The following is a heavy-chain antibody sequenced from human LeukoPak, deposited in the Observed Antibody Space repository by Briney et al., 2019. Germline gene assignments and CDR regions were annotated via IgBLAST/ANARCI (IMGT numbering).Heavy chain of an antibody. CDR2: ISYDGSNK. V-gene: IGHV3-30-3*01. CDR1: GFTFSSYA. CDR3: ARGGGRNAFDI. D-gene: IGHD2-15*01. J-gene: IGHJ3*02. Sequence: PGGSLRLSCAASGFTFSSYAMHWVRQAPGKGLEWVAVISYDGSNKFYADSVKGRFTLSRDNSKNTLYLQMNSLRIEDTAVYYSARGGGRNAFDIWGQGTMVTVSS.